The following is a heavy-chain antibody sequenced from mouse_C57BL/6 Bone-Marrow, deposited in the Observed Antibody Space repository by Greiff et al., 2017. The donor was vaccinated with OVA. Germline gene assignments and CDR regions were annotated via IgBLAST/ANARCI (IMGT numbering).Heavy chain of an antibody. J-gene: IGHJ3*01. Sequence: EVKVVESGGDLVKPGGSLKLSCAASGFTFSSYGMSWVRQTPDKRLEWVATISSGGSYTYYPDSVKGRFTISRDNAKNTLYLQMSSLKSEDTAMYYCARAEGFAYWGQGTLVTVSA. V-gene: IGHV5-6*01. CDR2: ISSGGSYT. CDR1: GFTFSSYG. CDR3: ARAEGFAY.